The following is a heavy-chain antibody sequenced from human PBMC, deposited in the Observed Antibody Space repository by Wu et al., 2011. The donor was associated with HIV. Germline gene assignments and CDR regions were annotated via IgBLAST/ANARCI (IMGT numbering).Heavy chain of an antibody. CDR1: GGTAGRYV. CDR3: ARQIGPNPTPWWFDP. J-gene: IGHJ5*02. V-gene: IGHV1-69*14. Sequence: QVQLVQSGADVKKPGSSVKVSCKAYGGTAGRYVISWLRQAPGQGLEWMGGIIPMFGTLNYAQKFQGRVTFTADKSTSTAYMELSSLRSEDTAVYYCARQIGPNPTPWWFDPWGQGTLVTVSS. D-gene: IGHD2/OR15-2a*01. CDR2: IIPMFGTL.